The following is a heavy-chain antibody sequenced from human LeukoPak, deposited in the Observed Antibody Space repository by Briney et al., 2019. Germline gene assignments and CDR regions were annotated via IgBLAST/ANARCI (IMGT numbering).Heavy chain of an antibody. J-gene: IGHJ5*02. V-gene: IGHV7-4-1*02. CDR3: ASALAVSPPYNWFDP. Sequence: ASVKVSCKASGYTFTSYAMNWVRQAPGQGLEWMGWINTNTGNPTYAQGFTGRFVFSLDTSVSTAYLQISSLKAEDTAMYYCASALAVSPPYNWFDPWGQGTLVTVSS. CDR2: INTNTGNP. D-gene: IGHD1-14*01. CDR1: GYTFTSYA.